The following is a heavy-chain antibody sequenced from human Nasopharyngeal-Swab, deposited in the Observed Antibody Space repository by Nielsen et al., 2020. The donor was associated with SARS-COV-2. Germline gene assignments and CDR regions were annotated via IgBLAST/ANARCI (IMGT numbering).Heavy chain of an antibody. CDR2: IKQDGSEK. CDR1: GFTFSSYW. Sequence: GESLKISCAASGFTFSSYWMSWVRQAPGKGLEWVANIKQDGSEKYYVDSVKGRFTISRDNAKNSLYLQMNSLRAEDTAVYYCARGTWYSSSGASYYYYYGMDVWGQGTTVTVSS. CDR3: ARGTWYSSSGASYYYYYGMDV. V-gene: IGHV3-7*03. J-gene: IGHJ6*02. D-gene: IGHD6-13*01.